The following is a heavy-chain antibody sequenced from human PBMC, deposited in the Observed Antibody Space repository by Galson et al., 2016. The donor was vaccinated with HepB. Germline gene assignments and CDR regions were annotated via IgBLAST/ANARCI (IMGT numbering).Heavy chain of an antibody. V-gene: IGHV3-23*01. J-gene: IGHJ6*02. CDR2: VSGGGGRT. Sequence: LRLSCAASGFTFSIYAMDWVRQAPGKGLEWVSSVSGGGGRTFYADSVKGRFTISRDKSQDTLYLQMNGLRAEDTAVYYCAKRGDMYYYGMDVWGQGTTVTVSS. CDR3: AKRGDMYYYGMDV. CDR1: GFTFSIYA. D-gene: IGHD2-21*02.